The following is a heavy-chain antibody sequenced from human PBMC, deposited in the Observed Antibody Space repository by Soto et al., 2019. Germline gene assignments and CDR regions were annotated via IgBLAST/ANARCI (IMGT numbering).Heavy chain of an antibody. V-gene: IGHV3-7*01. CDR1: GFTFNNYW. CDR2: INRDGSAK. J-gene: IGHJ4*02. D-gene: IGHD2-21*02. Sequence: EMQLVESGGGLVQPGGSLRLSCAASGFTFNNYWMTWVRQAPGKGLEWLANINRDGSAKYHVDSLKGRFTISRDNAKNSLYLQLNTLRVEDTAVYYCARGGGDWHEGAYWGQGTLVTVSS. CDR3: ARGGGDWHEGAY.